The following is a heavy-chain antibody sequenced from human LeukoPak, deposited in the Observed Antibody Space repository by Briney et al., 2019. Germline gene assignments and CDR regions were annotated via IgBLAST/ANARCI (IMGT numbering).Heavy chain of an antibody. D-gene: IGHD6-13*01. J-gene: IGHJ4*02. Sequence: GGSLRLSCAASGFTFDDYAMHWVRQAPGKGLEWVSGISRNSGSIGYADSVKGRFTISRDNAKNSLYLQMNSLRAEDTALYYCAKADIAAAGTGIFDYWGQGTLVTVSS. CDR3: AKADIAAAGTGIFDY. V-gene: IGHV3-9*01. CDR1: GFTFDDYA. CDR2: ISRNSGSI.